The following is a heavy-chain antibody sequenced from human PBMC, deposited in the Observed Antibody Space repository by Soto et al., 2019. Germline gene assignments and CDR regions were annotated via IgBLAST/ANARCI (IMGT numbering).Heavy chain of an antibody. D-gene: IGHD5-18*01. CDR2: ISAYNGNT. J-gene: IGHJ4*02. CDR1: GYTFTSYG. CDR3: ASNSYGYTFYDY. V-gene: IGHV1-18*01. Sequence: GASVKVSCKASGYTFTSYGISWVRQAPGQGLEWMGWISAYNGNTNYAQKLQGRVTMTTDTSTSTAYMELRNLRSDDTAVYYCASNSYGYTFYDYWGQGTLVTVSS.